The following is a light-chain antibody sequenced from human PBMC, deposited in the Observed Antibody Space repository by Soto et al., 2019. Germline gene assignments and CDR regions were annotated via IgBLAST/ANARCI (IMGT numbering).Light chain of an antibody. CDR1: QSIRSY. J-gene: IGKJ2*01. Sequence: EIVLTQSTATLSLSPGERATLSCRASQSIRSYLAWYQQKPGQAPRLLIYDASNRATGIPARFSGSGSGTDFTLTISSLEPEDFAVYYCQQRSNWPLYTFGQGTKLEIK. CDR3: QQRSNWPLYT. CDR2: DAS. V-gene: IGKV3-11*01.